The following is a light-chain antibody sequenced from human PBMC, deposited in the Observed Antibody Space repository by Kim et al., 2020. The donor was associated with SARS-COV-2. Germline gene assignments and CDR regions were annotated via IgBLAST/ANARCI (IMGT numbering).Light chain of an antibody. CDR2: DAS. CDR3: QQRSKWPRSLT. Sequence: PWERATLSCRASQSVSSFLAWYQQKPGQAPRLLIYDASSRATGIPARFSGSGSGTDFTLTISSLEPEDFAVYYCQQRSKWPRSLTFGQGTRLEIK. J-gene: IGKJ5*01. CDR1: QSVSSF. V-gene: IGKV3-11*01.